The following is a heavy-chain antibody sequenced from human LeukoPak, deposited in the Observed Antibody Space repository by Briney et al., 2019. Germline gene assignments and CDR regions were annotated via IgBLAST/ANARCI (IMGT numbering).Heavy chain of an antibody. D-gene: IGHD2-21*01. V-gene: IGHV3-11*04. Sequence: GGSLRLSCAASGFTFSDYYMSWIRQAPGKGLEWVSYISSSGSTIYYADSVKGRFTISRDNAKSSLYLQMNSLRAEDTAVYYCAREGVLLAHAFDIWGQGTMVTVSS. J-gene: IGHJ3*02. CDR1: GFTFSDYY. CDR3: AREGVLLAHAFDI. CDR2: ISSSGSTI.